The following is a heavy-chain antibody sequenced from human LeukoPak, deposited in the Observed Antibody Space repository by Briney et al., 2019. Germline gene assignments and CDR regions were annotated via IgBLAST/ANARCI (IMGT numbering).Heavy chain of an antibody. V-gene: IGHV4-34*01. CDR2: INHSGST. D-gene: IGHD6-13*01. CDR1: GGSFSGYY. CDR3: ARAPSWYPYNWFDP. J-gene: IGHJ5*02. Sequence: SETPSLTCAVYGGSFSGYYWSWIRQPPGKGLEWIGEINHSGSTNYNPSLKSRVTISVDTSKNQSSLKLSSVTAADTAVYYCARAPSWYPYNWFDPWGQGTLVTVSS.